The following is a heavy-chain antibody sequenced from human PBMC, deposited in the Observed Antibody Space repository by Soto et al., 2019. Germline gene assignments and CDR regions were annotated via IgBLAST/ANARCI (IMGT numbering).Heavy chain of an antibody. CDR3: ARWWSGSRQGFDP. V-gene: IGHV4-31*03. J-gene: IGHJ5*02. CDR2: IYYSGST. CDR1: GGSISSGDYY. D-gene: IGHD3-3*01. Sequence: QVQLQESGPGLVKPSQTLSLTCTVSGGSISSGDYYWSWIRQHPGKGLEWIGYIYYSGSTYYNPSHKGRVTISVDTSKNHFSLKLSSVTAADTAVYYCARWWSGSRQGFDPWGQGTLVTVSS.